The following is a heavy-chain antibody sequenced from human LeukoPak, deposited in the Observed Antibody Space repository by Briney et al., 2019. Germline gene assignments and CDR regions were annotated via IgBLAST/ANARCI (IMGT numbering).Heavy chain of an antibody. D-gene: IGHD6-6*01. Sequence: GGSLRLSCAASGFTFSSYWMSWVRQAPGKGLEWVANIKQDGSEKYYVDSVKGRFTISRDNAKNSLYLRMNSLRAEDTAVYYCARVYSSSSGWFDPWGQGTLVTVSS. V-gene: IGHV3-7*01. J-gene: IGHJ5*02. CDR2: IKQDGSEK. CDR1: GFTFSSYW. CDR3: ARVYSSSSGWFDP.